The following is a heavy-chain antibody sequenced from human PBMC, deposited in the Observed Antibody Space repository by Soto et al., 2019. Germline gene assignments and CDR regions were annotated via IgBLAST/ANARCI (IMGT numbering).Heavy chain of an antibody. CDR1: GGSFNRQT. V-gene: IGHV1-69*01. Sequence: QVQLVQSGAEVRKPGSSVRVSCKASGGSFNRQTISWVRQAPGQGLEWMGGIIPIFGTANHAQKFQGRVTIIADESTSTVYMELSSLRSDDTAIYYCARGWGYDSTDYYYAYWGQRTLVIVSS. D-gene: IGHD3-22*01. J-gene: IGHJ4*02. CDR3: ARGWGYDSTDYYYAY. CDR2: IIPIFGTA.